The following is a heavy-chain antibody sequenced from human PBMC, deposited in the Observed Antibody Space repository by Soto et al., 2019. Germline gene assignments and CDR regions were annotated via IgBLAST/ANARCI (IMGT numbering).Heavy chain of an antibody. CDR1: GGSFSGYY. J-gene: IGHJ5*02. D-gene: IGHD6-6*01. V-gene: IGHV4-34*01. CDR2: INHSGST. Sequence: LSLTCAVHGGSFSGYYWSWIRQPPGKGLEWIGEINHSGSTNYNPSLKSRVAISVDTSKNQFSLKLSSVTAADTAVYYCARGWSIAARRWFDPWGQGTLVTVSS. CDR3: ARGWSIAARRWFDP.